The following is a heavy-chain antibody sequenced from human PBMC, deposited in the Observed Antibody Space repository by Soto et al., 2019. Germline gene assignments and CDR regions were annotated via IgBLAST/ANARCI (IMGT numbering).Heavy chain of an antibody. D-gene: IGHD6-25*01. CDR2: THYSGDT. J-gene: IGHJ5*02. CDR1: GGPFPSGCYY. CDR3: VRGEDVSGERQNWFDP. V-gene: IGHV4-31*03. Sequence: SETLSLTCXVSGGPFPSGCYYWSLIRXEPGXGLEWIGYTHYSGDTSYNPFLRSRVTLSTDTSKTQFSLRLSSVTAADTAVYYCVRGEDVSGERQNWFDPWGQGTLVTVS.